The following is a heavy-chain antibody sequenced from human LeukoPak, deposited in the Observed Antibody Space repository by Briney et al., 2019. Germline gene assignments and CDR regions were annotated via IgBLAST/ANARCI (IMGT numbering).Heavy chain of an antibody. V-gene: IGHV3-30*18. CDR1: GFTFSSYG. J-gene: IGHJ4*02. CDR2: ISYDGSNK. CDR3: AKDYRRDGYNYYFDY. D-gene: IGHD5-24*01. Sequence: GGSLRLSCAASGFTFSSYGMHWVRQAPGKGLEWVAVISYDGSNKYYADSVKGRFTISRDNSKNTLYLQMNSLRAEDTAVFYCAKDYRRDGYNYYFDYWGQGTLVTVSS.